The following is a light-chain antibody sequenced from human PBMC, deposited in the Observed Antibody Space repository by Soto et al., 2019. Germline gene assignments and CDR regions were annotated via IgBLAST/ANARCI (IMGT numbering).Light chain of an antibody. Sequence: NFILTQPHSLSESPGKTVTISCTRSSGSIAFNPVQWFQQRPGSAPTTVIYENKQRPSGVPDRFSGSIDISSNSASLTISGLKTEDEADYYCQSYDSNNRVFGGGTKLTVL. CDR3: QSYDSNNRV. CDR1: SGSIAFNP. J-gene: IGLJ3*02. CDR2: ENK. V-gene: IGLV6-57*04.